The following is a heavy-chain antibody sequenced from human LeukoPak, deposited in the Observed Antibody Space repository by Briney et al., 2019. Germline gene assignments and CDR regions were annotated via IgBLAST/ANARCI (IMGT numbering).Heavy chain of an antibody. CDR2: IYTSGST. J-gene: IGHJ4*02. V-gene: IGHV4-4*07. CDR1: GGSISSYY. D-gene: IGHD6-13*01. CDR3: ARGPSRSSWYYFDY. Sequence: PSETLSLTCTVSGGSISSYYWSWIRQPAGKGLEWIGRIYTSGSTNYNPSLKSRVTMSVDTAKNEFSLKLSSVTAADTAVYYCARGPSRSSWYYFDYWGQGTLVTVSS.